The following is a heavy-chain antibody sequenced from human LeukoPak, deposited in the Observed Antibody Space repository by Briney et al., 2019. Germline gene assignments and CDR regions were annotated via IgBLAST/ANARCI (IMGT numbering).Heavy chain of an antibody. CDR3: ARSGSGGYYYYYYYGMDV. D-gene: IGHD3-10*01. V-gene: IGHV3-33*01. CDR1: GFTFSSYG. Sequence: GRSLRLSCAASGFTFSSYGMHWVRHAPGKGLDRVAVIWYDGSNKSYADSVKGRFTISRDNSKNTLYLQMNSLRAKDTAVYYCARSGSGGYYYYYYYGMDVWGKGTTVTVSS. CDR2: IWYDGSNK. J-gene: IGHJ6*04.